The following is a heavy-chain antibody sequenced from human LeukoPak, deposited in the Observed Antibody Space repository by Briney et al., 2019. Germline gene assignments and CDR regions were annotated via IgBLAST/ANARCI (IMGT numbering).Heavy chain of an antibody. V-gene: IGHV3-21*01. CDR1: GFTFSSYS. CDR2: ISSSSSNI. J-gene: IGHJ4*02. CDR3: ARARGVGNTAFDY. Sequence: GGSLRLSCAASGFTFSSYSMNWVRQAPGKGLEWVSSISSSSSNIYYGESLKGRITISRDNAKNSLYLQMNSLRAEDTAVYYCARARGVGNTAFDYWGLGTLVTVSS. D-gene: IGHD1-26*01.